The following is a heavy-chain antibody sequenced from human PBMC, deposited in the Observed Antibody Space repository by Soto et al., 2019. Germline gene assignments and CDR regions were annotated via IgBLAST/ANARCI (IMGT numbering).Heavy chain of an antibody. CDR1: GFTFSSYS. D-gene: IGHD2-21*02. V-gene: IGHV3-48*01. CDR3: ARDHQGVTAPTRHYYYYYGMDV. J-gene: IGHJ6*02. CDR2: ISSSSSTI. Sequence: GGSLRLSCAASGFTFSSYSMNWVRQAPGKGLEWVSYISSSSSTIYYADSVKGRFTISRDNSKNTLYLQMNSLRAEDTAVYYCARDHQGVTAPTRHYYYYYGMDVWGQGTTVTVSS.